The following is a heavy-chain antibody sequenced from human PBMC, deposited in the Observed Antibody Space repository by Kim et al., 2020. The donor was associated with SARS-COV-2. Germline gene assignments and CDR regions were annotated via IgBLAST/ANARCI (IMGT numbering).Heavy chain of an antibody. V-gene: IGHV4-34*01. J-gene: IGHJ4*02. Sequence: SETLSLTCVVSGGSFSGYYWSWIRQPPGKGLEWIGEINHSGSTRYNPSLKSRATISLDTSKNQFSLKLNSLTAADTAVYYFARERSTWLQGGVFYHWGQG. CDR3: ARERSTWLQGGVFYH. CDR1: GGSFSGYY. D-gene: IGHD1-26*01. CDR2: INHSGST.